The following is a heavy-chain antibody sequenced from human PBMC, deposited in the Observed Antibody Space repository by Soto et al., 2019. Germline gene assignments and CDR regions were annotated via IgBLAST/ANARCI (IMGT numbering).Heavy chain of an antibody. J-gene: IGHJ2*01. CDR2: ISSSSSTI. D-gene: IGHD2-15*01. CDR1: GFTFSRYS. V-gene: IGHV3-48*01. CDR3: ARSKVYCSGGSCDPWWHFDL. Sequence: EVQLVESGGGLEQPGGSLRLSCAASGFTFSRYSMNWVRQAPGKGLEWVSYISSSSSTIYYADSVKGRFTISSDNANNALYLLMNSLSAEDTDVYYCARSKVYCSGGSCDPWWHFDLWGRGTLVTVSS.